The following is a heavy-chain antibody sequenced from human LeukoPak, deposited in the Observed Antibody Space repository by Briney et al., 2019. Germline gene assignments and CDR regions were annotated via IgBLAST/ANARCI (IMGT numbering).Heavy chain of an antibody. D-gene: IGHD3-22*01. V-gene: IGHV1-46*01. CDR3: ARDWDDGAGYYLLRGWFDP. CDR2: INPSGGST. CDR1: GYTFTSYF. J-gene: IGHJ5*02. Sequence: ASVKVSCKASGYTFTSYFMHWVRQAPGQGLEWMGMINPSGGSTSYAQKFQGRVTMTRDTSTSTVYMELGSLRSEDTAVYFCARDWDDGAGYYLLRGWFDPWGQGTLVTVSS.